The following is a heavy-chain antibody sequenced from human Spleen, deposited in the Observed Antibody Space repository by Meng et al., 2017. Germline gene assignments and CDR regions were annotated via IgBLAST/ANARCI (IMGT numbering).Heavy chain of an antibody. CDR3: TTLYADSIS. Sequence: QVQLQQWGAGLLKPPEAPSLTCDVSGGSIRNDHWWSWVRQPPGKGLEWIGEIYHSGRTNYNPSVKSRVIMSVDKSQNQFSLKLTSVTAADTAVYYCTTLYADSISWGQGTLVTVSS. CDR1: GGSIRNDHW. CDR2: IYHSGRT. D-gene: IGHD4-17*01. V-gene: IGHV4-4*03. J-gene: IGHJ4*02.